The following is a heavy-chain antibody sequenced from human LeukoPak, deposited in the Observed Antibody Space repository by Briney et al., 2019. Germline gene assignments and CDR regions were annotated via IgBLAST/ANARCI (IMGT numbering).Heavy chain of an antibody. V-gene: IGHV3-21*01. J-gene: IGHJ6*02. CDR1: GFTFSNAW. CDR3: ARDLYCSSTSCTLPGMDV. D-gene: IGHD2-2*01. Sequence: GGSLRLSCAASGFTFSNAWMNWVRQAPGKGLEWVSSVSSSSSYIYYADSVKGRFTISRDNAKNSLYLQMNSLRAEDTAVYYCARDLYCSSTSCTLPGMDVWGQGTTVTVSS. CDR2: VSSSSSYI.